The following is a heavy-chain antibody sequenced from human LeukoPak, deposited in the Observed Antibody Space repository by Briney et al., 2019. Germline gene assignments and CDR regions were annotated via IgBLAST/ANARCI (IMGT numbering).Heavy chain of an antibody. J-gene: IGHJ4*02. V-gene: IGHV3-48*01. CDR2: VSYSSSTI. D-gene: IGHD4-17*01. CDR3: ASGRYTVTP. CDR1: GFTFSRYS. Sequence: GGSLRLSCAASGFTFSRYSMNWVRQAPGKGLEWISYVSYSSSTIYYADSVKGRFTISRDNAKNSLYLQMNSLRAEDTAVYYCASGRYTVTPGGQGTLVTVSS.